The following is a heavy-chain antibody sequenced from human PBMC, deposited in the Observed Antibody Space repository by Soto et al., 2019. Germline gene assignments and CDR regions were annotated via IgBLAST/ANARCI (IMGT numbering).Heavy chain of an antibody. CDR1: GGSISSYY. J-gene: IGHJ6*02. CDR2: IYYSGST. CDR3: ARDRGYYYGMDV. Sequence: WETLSLTCTVSGGSISSYYWSWIRQLPGKGLEWIGYIYYSGSTNYNPSLKSRVTISVDTSKNQFSLKLSSVTAADTAVYYCARDRGYYYGMDVWGQGTTVTVSS. V-gene: IGHV4-59*01. D-gene: IGHD1-26*01.